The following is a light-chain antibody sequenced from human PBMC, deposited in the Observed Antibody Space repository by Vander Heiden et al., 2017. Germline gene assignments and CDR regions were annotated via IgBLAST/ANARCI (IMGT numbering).Light chain of an antibody. CDR3: TSYTSSSTWV. J-gene: IGLJ3*02. CDR1: SSDVGGYNY. CDR2: DVS. Sequence: QSALTQPASVSGSPGQSITISCTGTSSDVGGYNYVSWYQQHPGKAPKLMIYDVSNRPSGVSNRFAGSKSGTTAFLTISGLQAEDDAYYYCTSYTSSSTWVFGGGTKLTVL. V-gene: IGLV2-14*03.